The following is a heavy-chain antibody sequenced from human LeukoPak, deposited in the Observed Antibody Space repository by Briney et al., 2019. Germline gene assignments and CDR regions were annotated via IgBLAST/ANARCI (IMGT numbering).Heavy chain of an antibody. Sequence: GGSLRLSCAAPGFTFSSYAMSWVRQAPGKGLEWVSAISGSGGSTYYADSVKGRFTISRDNSKNTLYLQMNSLRAEDTAVYYCAKRGIAVAGNSHPYYFDYWGQGTLVTVSS. CDR2: ISGSGGST. J-gene: IGHJ4*02. D-gene: IGHD6-19*01. CDR3: AKRGIAVAGNSHPYYFDY. CDR1: GFTFSSYA. V-gene: IGHV3-23*01.